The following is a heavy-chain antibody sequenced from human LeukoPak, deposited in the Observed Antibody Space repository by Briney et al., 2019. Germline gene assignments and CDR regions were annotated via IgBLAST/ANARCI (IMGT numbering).Heavy chain of an antibody. J-gene: IGHJ4*02. Sequence: GGSLRLSCAASGFTFSSYEMNWVRQAPGKGLEWVAVISYDGSNKYYADSVKGRFTISRDNSTNTLYLQMNSLRAEDTAVYYCARDEVSTYDSSGYYGYWGQGTLVTVSS. D-gene: IGHD3-22*01. CDR3: ARDEVSTYDSSGYYGY. V-gene: IGHV3-30*04. CDR2: ISYDGSNK. CDR1: GFTFSSYE.